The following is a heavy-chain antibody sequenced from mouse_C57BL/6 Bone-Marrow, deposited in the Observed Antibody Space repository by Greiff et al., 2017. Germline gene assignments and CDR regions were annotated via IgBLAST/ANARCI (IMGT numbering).Heavy chain of an antibody. CDR3: ARGKYYYGSSSFAY. CDR1: GFTFSDYG. V-gene: IGHV5-17*01. CDR2: ISSGSSTI. J-gene: IGHJ3*01. D-gene: IGHD1-1*01. Sequence: EVMLVESGGGLVKPGGSLKLSCAASGFTFSDYGMHWVRQAPEKGLEWVAYISSGSSTIYYADTVKGRFTISRDNAKNTLFLQMTSLRSEDTAMYYCARGKYYYGSSSFAYWGQGTLVTVSA.